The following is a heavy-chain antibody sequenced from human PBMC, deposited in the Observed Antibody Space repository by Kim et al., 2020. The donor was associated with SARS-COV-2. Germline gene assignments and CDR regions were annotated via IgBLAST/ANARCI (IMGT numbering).Heavy chain of an antibody. V-gene: IGHV3-23*01. D-gene: IGHD3-3*01. CDR1: GLSFSRHA. CDR3: ATLGFWEWLSLD. J-gene: IGHJ4*01. Sequence: GGSLRLSCVASGLSFSRHAMNWVRQAPGKGLEWVSGISATGGSPYYAESVKGRFTISRDNSKNTLLLQMSSLRAEDTAVYYCATLGFWEWLSLD. CDR2: ISATGGSP.